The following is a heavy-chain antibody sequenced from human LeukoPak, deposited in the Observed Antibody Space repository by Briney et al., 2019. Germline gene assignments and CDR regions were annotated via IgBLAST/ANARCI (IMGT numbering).Heavy chain of an antibody. J-gene: IGHJ6*02. D-gene: IGHD7-27*01. Sequence: ASVKVSCKASGYTFTGYYMHWVRQAPGQGLEWMGWINPNSGGTNYAQKFQGRVTMTRDTSISTAYMELSRLRSEDTAVYYCARDHWGIVENGYDYFYYDMDVWGQGTTVTVSS. V-gene: IGHV1-2*02. CDR3: ARDHWGIVENGYDYFYYDMDV. CDR1: GYTFTGYY. CDR2: INPNSGGT.